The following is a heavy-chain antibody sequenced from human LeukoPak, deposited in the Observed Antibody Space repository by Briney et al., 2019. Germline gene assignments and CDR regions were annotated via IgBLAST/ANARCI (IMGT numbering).Heavy chain of an antibody. V-gene: IGHV1-24*01. CDR1: GYTLTELS. D-gene: IGHD3-10*01. CDR2: FDPEDGET. Sequence: ASVKVSCKVSGYTLTELSMHWVRQAPGKGREWMGGFDPEDGETIYAQKFQGRVTMTEDTSTDTAYMELSSLRSEDTAVYYCATVMRWFGDPYYMDVWGKGTTVTVSS. CDR3: ATVMRWFGDPYYMDV. J-gene: IGHJ6*03.